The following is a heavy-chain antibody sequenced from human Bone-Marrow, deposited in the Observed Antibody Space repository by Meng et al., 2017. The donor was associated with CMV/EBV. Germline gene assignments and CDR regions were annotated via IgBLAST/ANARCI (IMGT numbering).Heavy chain of an antibody. D-gene: IGHD6-19*01. V-gene: IGHV3-33*06. Sequence: GESLKISCATSGFTFSSYGMHWVRQAPGKGLEWAAVIWYDGSDKYYADSVKGRFTISRDNSKNTLSLQMNSLRAEDTAVYYCAKGQSSGWGGGMDVWGQGTTVTVSS. CDR2: IWYDGSDK. J-gene: IGHJ6*02. CDR3: AKGQSSGWGGGMDV. CDR1: GFTFSSYG.